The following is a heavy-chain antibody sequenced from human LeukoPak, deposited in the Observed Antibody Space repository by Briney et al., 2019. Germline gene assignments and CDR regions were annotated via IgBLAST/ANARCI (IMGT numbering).Heavy chain of an antibody. D-gene: IGHD1-26*01. J-gene: IGHJ4*02. V-gene: IGHV3-48*03. Sequence: GGSLRLSCAASGFTFSTYEMNWVRQAPGKGLEWVSYISSGGNNIYYADSVKGRFTISRDNAKNSLYLQMNSLSAEDTAVYYCARLYGVGATSDLYFDSWGQGTLVTVSP. CDR1: GFTFSTYE. CDR2: ISSGGNNI. CDR3: ARLYGVGATSDLYFDS.